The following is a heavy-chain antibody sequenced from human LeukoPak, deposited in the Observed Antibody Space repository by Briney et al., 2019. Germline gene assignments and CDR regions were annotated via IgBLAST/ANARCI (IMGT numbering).Heavy chain of an antibody. CDR3: ARGREYSSSSAFDY. V-gene: IGHV3-33*01. J-gene: IGHJ4*02. CDR1: GFTFSSYG. CDR2: IWYDGSNK. Sequence: PGRSLRLSCAASGFTFSSYGMHWVRQAPGKGLEWVAVIWYDGSNKYCADSVKGRFTISRDNSKNTLYLQMNSLRAEDTAVYYCARGREYSSSSAFDYWGQGTLVTVSS. D-gene: IGHD6-6*01.